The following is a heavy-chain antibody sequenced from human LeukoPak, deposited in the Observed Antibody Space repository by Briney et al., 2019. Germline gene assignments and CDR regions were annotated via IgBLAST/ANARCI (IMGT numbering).Heavy chain of an antibody. CDR2: IDPRDSYT. CDR1: GYSFTSYW. J-gene: IGHJ4*02. V-gene: IGHV5-10-1*01. Sequence: GESLRISCKGSGYSFTSYWISRVRQMPGKGLEWMGRIDPRDSYTNYSPSFQGHVTISTDKSISTAFLQWSSLKASDTAMYYCARWVRDFDYWGQGTLVTVSS. CDR3: ARWVRDFDY. D-gene: IGHD2-21*01.